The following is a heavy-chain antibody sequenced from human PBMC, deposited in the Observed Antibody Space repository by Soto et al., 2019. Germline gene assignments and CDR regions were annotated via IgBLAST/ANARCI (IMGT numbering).Heavy chain of an antibody. J-gene: IGHJ6*02. CDR2: IWYDGSNK. CDR1: GFTFSSYG. Sequence: PGGSLRLSCAASGFTFSSYGMHWVRQAPGKGLEWVAVIWYDGSNKYYADSVKGRFTISRDNSKNTLYLQMNSLRAEDTAVYYCARDYLPAAMEINNWNYMWDYYYYGMDVWGQGTTVTVSS. CDR3: ARDYLPAAMEINNWNYMWDYYYYGMDV. V-gene: IGHV3-33*01. D-gene: IGHD1-7*01.